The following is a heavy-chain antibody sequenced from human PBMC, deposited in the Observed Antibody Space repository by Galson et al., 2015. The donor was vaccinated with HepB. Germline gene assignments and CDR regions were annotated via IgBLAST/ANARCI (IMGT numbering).Heavy chain of an antibody. D-gene: IGHD2-2*02. CDR1: GFTFSSYA. Sequence: SLRLSCAASGFTFSSYAMIWVRQAPGKGLEWVSAISGSGDSTYSADSVKGRFTRYRDNTKNPLYLPMNSRRAEDTAVFYCAKALGSAAIPPFDYWGQGTLVTVSS. J-gene: IGHJ4*02. CDR3: AKALGSAAIPPFDY. V-gene: IGHV3-23*01. CDR2: ISGSGDST.